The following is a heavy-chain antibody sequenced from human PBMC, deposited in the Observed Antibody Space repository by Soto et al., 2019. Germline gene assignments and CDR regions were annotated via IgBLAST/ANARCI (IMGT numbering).Heavy chain of an antibody. CDR1: GYTFTSYG. J-gene: IGHJ6*02. V-gene: IGHV1-18*01. CDR3: ATLGAVAGTRYYYYGMDV. CDR2: ISAYNGNT. D-gene: IGHD6-19*01. Sequence: ASVKVSCKASGYTFTSYGISWVRQAPGQGPEWMGWISAYNGNTNYAQKLQGRVTMTTDASTSTAYMELRSLRSDDTAVYYCATLGAVAGTRYYYYGMDVWGQGTTVTVSS.